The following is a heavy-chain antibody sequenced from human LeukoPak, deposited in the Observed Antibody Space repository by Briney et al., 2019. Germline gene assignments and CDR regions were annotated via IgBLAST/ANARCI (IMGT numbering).Heavy chain of an antibody. CDR3: ARGAAGYSYG. CDR2: TYYSGST. Sequence: SETLSLTCTVSGGSISSYYWSWIRQPPGKGLEWIGHTYYSGSTNYNPSLKSRVTISIDTSKNQFSLRLNSVTAADTAAYYCARGAAGYSYGWGQGTLVTVSS. J-gene: IGHJ4*02. V-gene: IGHV4-59*01. D-gene: IGHD5-18*01. CDR1: GGSISSYY.